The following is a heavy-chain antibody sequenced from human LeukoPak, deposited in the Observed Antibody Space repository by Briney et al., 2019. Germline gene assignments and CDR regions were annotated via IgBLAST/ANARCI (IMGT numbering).Heavy chain of an antibody. J-gene: IGHJ4*02. D-gene: IGHD2/OR15-2a*01. Sequence: GGSLRLSCETSGFTLCRNLMSWVPQAPGKGLEGVASINPDGSQKYYVDSVKGRFTISRDNTKTSLYLEMNSLGAEDTAMYYCAKLLGTVTIYDYWGQGTRVTVSS. CDR2: INPDGSQK. CDR3: AKLLGTVTIYDY. V-gene: IGHV3-7*01. CDR1: GFTLCRNL.